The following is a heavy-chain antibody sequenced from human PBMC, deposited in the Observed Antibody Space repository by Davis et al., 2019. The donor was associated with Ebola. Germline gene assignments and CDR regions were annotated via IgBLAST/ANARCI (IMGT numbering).Heavy chain of an antibody. V-gene: IGHV3-33*08. D-gene: IGHD1-26*01. Sequence: GESLKISCAASGFTFSSYSMNWVRQAPGKGLEWVAVIWYDGSNKYYADSVKGRFTISRDNSKNTLYLQMNSLRAEDTAVYYCARVSGESSGSYSPDAFDIWGQGTMVTVSS. CDR1: GFTFSSYS. CDR2: IWYDGSNK. J-gene: IGHJ3*02. CDR3: ARVSGESSGSYSPDAFDI.